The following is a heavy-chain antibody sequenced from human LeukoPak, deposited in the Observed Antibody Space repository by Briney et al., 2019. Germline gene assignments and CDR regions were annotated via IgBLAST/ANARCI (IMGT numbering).Heavy chain of an antibody. CDR2: IYYSGST. D-gene: IGHD6-19*01. J-gene: IGHJ4*02. V-gene: IGHV4-59*01. Sequence: SETLSLTCTVSGGSISSYYWSWIRQPPGKGLEWIGYIYYSGSTNYNPSLKSRVTISVDTSKNQFSLKLSSVTAADTAVYYCARGRSGWLLPLDYWGQGTLVTVSS. CDR3: ARGRSGWLLPLDY. CDR1: GGSISSYY.